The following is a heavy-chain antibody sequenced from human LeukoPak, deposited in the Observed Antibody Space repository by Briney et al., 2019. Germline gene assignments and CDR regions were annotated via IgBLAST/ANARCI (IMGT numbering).Heavy chain of an antibody. CDR1: GGTFRNYP. CDR3: AREGGYSSSFYYYYYMDV. D-gene: IGHD6-6*01. V-gene: IGHV1-69*10. Sequence: GASVKVSCKASGGTFRNYPISWVRQAPGQGLEWMGGILPIFRMTNYAEKFQGRVTMTRNTSISTAYVELSSLRSEDTAVYYCAREGGYSSSFYYYYYMDVWGKGTTVTVSS. J-gene: IGHJ6*03. CDR2: ILPIFRMT.